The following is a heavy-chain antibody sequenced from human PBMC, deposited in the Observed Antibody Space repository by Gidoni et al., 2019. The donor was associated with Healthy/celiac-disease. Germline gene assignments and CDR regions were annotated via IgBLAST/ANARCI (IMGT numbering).Heavy chain of an antibody. V-gene: IGHV3-23*01. CDR3: AKPYSSGSRNWYFDL. Sequence: EVQLLESGGGLVQSVGSLRLSCAASGFTFSSYAMSWVRQAPGKGLEWVAAISGSGGSTYYADSVKGRFTISRDKSKNTLYLQMNSLRAEDTAVYYCAKPYSSGSRNWYFDLWGRGTLVTVSS. CDR2: ISGSGGST. CDR1: GFTFSSYA. J-gene: IGHJ2*01. D-gene: IGHD6-19*01.